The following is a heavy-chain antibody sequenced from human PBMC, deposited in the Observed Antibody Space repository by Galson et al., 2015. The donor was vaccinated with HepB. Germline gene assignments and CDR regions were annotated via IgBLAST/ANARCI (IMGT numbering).Heavy chain of an antibody. CDR2: INAYNANT. V-gene: IGHV1-18*04. CDR1: GYTFTTYG. CDR3: ARVPLYFGDSLFDY. Sequence: SVKVSCKASGYTFTTYGISWVRQAPGQGLEWVGWINAYNANTKYAQKFQGRVTMTTDTSTSTAYMDLSSLRSDDTAVYYCARVPLYFGDSLFDYWGQGTLVTVSS. D-gene: IGHD3-10*01. J-gene: IGHJ4*02.